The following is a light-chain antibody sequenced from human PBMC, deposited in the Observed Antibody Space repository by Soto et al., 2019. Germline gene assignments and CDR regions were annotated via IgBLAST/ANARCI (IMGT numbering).Light chain of an antibody. J-gene: IGLJ1*01. V-gene: IGLV2-14*03. CDR2: DVS. CDR1: SSDVGAYNF. CDR3: SSYTSTSTHV. Sequence: QSALTQPASVSGSPGQSITISCTGTSSDVGAYNFVSWYQQPPGPVPKLMFFDVSSRPSGGSDRCAGSESGNTASLTNSGLQAEDEGDYYCSSYTSTSTHVFGSGTKVTVL.